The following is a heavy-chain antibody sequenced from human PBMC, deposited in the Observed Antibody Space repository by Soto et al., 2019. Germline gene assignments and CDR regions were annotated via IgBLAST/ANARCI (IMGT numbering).Heavy chain of an antibody. CDR3: SRRWGTSFDF. J-gene: IGHJ4*02. CDR2: IYYSGST. V-gene: IGHV4-59*01. D-gene: IGHD7-27*01. CDR1: GGSISSYY. Sequence: QVQLQESGPGLVKPSETLSLTCTVSGGSISSYYWSWIRQSPGKGLEWIGYIYYSGSTNYNPSLKSRVTISVDTSKNQFSLMVSSVTAADTAVYYCSRRWGTSFDFWGQGTLVTVSS.